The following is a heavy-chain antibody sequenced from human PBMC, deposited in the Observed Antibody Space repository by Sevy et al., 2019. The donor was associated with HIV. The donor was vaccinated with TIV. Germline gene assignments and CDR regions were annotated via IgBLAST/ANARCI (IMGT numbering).Heavy chain of an antibody. CDR1: GFTFSSYS. D-gene: IGHD3-22*01. CDR3: ARGPDYYGCRGYYYQ. J-gene: IGHJ4*02. CDR2: INSISTYI. V-gene: IGHV3-21*01. Sequence: GGSLRLSCAASGFTFSSYSMHWVRQAPGKGLEWVSSINSISTYIYYADSVKGRFTISRDNAKNSLYLQMNSLRAEDKGVDYCARGPDYYGCRGYYYQWGQGTLVTVSS.